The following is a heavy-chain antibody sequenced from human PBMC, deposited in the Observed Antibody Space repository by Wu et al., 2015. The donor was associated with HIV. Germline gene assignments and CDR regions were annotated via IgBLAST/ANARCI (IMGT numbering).Heavy chain of an antibody. J-gene: IGHJ4*02. D-gene: IGHD4-17*01. Sequence: QVQLVQSGAEVKKPGASVKVSCKASGYTFTAYYVHWVRQAPGQGLEWMGWINPNSGGTNYAENFQGRLTMTRDTSISTAYMELTGLRSDDTAFYYCARDLGNYGDPPDYWGQGTLVTVSS. CDR2: INPNSGGT. CDR1: GYTFTAYY. V-gene: IGHV1-2*02. CDR3: ARDLGNYGDPPDY.